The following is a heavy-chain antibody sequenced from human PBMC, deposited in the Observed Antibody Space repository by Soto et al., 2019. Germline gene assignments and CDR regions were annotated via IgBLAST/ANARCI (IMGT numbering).Heavy chain of an antibody. CDR1: GGTFSSYA. D-gene: IGHD6-6*01. Sequence: SVKVSCKASGGTFSSYAISWVRQAPGQGLEWMGGVIPIFGTANYAQKFQGRVTITADESTSTAYMELSSLRSEDTAVYYCASCIAARFDFDYWGQGTLVPVSS. CDR3: ASCIAARFDFDY. J-gene: IGHJ4*02. CDR2: VIPIFGTA. V-gene: IGHV1-69*13.